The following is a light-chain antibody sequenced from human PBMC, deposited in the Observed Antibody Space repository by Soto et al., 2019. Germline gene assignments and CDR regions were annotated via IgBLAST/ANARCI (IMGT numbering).Light chain of an antibody. CDR2: DVS. CDR1: QGISNY. J-gene: IGKJ5*01. V-gene: IGKV1-27*01. Sequence: DIQMTQSPSSLSASVGDRVTITCRASQGISNYLAWYQQKPGKVPKLLIYDVSTLQSGVRSRFSGSGSGTELLLPISSLQHGDGEPYYRQKYNNAPITFGQGTRLEIK. CDR3: QKYNNAPIT.